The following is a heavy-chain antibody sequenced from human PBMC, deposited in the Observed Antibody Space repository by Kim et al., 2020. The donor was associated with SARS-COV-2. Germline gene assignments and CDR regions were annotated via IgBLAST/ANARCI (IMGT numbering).Heavy chain of an antibody. J-gene: IGHJ4*02. CDR3: ARGPPGYCSGGSCYEFDY. D-gene: IGHD2-15*01. V-gene: IGHV1-3*01. Sequence: QGRVTITRDTSASTAYMELSSLRSEDTAVYYCARGPPGYCSGGSCYEFDYWGQGTLVTVSS.